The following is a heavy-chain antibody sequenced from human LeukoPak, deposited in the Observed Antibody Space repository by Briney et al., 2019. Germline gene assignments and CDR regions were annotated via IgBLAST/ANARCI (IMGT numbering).Heavy chain of an antibody. Sequence: GGSLRLSCAASGFTFSDYYMSWIHQAPGRGLEWVSYISSSGKYIYYADSVEGRFTISRDNAKNSLYLQMNSLRAEDTALYYCAKDQGRYSYGDFDYWGQGTLVTVSS. CDR3: AKDQGRYSYGDFDY. J-gene: IGHJ4*02. V-gene: IGHV3-11*01. CDR2: ISSSGKYI. D-gene: IGHD5-18*01. CDR1: GFTFSDYY.